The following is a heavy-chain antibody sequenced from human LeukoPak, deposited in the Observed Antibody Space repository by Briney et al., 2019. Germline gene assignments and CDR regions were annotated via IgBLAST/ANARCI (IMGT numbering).Heavy chain of an antibody. Sequence: GGSLRLSCAASGLTFSSYWMHWVRQAPGKGLLWVSRINRDGSSTSYADSVKGRFTISRDNAKNTLYLQMSGLRAEDTAVYYCAREGATDWYFHLWGRGTLVTVSS. J-gene: IGHJ2*01. CDR1: GLTFSSYW. CDR3: AREGATDWYFHL. V-gene: IGHV3-74*01. D-gene: IGHD5-12*01. CDR2: INRDGSST.